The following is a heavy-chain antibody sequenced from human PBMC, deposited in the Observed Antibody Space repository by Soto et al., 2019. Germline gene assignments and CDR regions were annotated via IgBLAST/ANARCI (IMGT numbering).Heavy chain of an antibody. CDR1: GFTFSSYA. D-gene: IGHD3-10*01. CDR3: AKDPRITMVRGVIINPYFEY. Sequence: PGGSLRLSCAASGFTFSSYAMSWVRQAPGKGLEWVSAISGSGGSTYYADSVKGRFTISRDNSKNTLYLQMNSLRAEDTAVYYCAKDPRITMVRGVIINPYFEYWGQGTLVTVSS. CDR2: ISGSGGST. V-gene: IGHV3-23*01. J-gene: IGHJ4*02.